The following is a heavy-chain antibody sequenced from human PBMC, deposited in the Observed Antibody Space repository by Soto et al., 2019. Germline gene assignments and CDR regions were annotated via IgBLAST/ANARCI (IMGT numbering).Heavy chain of an antibody. CDR2: INPIYGTT. V-gene: IGHV1-69*05. CDR3: ARGFPLWFDP. Sequence: ASVKVSCKASGDTFSSYAISWVRQAPGQGLEWMGWINPIYGTTNYAQKFQGRVTITRDTSASTAYMELSSLRSEDTAVYYCARGFPLWFDPWGQGTLVTVSS. J-gene: IGHJ5*02. CDR1: GDTFSSYA. D-gene: IGHD3-3*01.